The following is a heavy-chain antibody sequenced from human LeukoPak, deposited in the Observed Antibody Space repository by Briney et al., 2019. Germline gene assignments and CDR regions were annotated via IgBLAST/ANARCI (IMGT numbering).Heavy chain of an antibody. CDR3: ARQKEWELLPPFDY. CDR1: GGSISSYY. D-gene: IGHD1-26*01. CDR2: IYTSGST. J-gene: IGHJ4*02. Sequence: SETLSLTCTVSGGSISSYYWSWIRQPAGKGLEWVGRIYTSGSTNYNPSLKSRVTMSVDTSKNQFSLKLSSVAAADTAVYYCARQKEWELLPPFDYWGQGTLVTVSS. V-gene: IGHV4-4*07.